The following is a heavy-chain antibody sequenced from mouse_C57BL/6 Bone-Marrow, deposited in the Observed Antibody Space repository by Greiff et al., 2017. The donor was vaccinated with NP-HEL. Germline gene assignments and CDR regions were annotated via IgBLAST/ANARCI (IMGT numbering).Heavy chain of an antibody. Sequence: VQLQRSGAELARPGASVKLSCKASGYTFTSYGISWVKQRTGQGLEWIGEIYPRSGNTYYNEKFKGKATLTADKSSSTAYMELRSLTSEDSAVYFWARHYGSSYRYFDVWGTGTTVTVSS. CDR2: IYPRSGNT. D-gene: IGHD1-1*01. J-gene: IGHJ1*03. CDR3: ARHYGSSYRYFDV. V-gene: IGHV1-81*01. CDR1: GYTFTSYG.